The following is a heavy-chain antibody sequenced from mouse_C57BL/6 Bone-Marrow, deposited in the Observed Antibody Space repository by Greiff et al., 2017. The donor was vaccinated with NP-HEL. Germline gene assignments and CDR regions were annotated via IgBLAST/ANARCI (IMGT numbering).Heavy chain of an antibody. Sequence: EVKLVESGGGLVQPKGSLKLSCAASGFSFNTYAMNWVRQAPGKGLEWVARIRSKSNNYATYYADSVKDRFTISRDDSESMLYLQMNNLKTEDTAMYYCVRQDTTVFDYWGQGTTLTVSS. CDR3: VRQDTTVFDY. CDR1: GFSFNTYA. CDR2: IRSKSNNYAT. J-gene: IGHJ2*01. D-gene: IGHD1-1*01. V-gene: IGHV10-1*01.